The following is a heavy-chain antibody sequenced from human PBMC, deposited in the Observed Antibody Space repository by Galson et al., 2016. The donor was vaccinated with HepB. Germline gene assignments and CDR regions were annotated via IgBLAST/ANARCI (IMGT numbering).Heavy chain of an antibody. CDR1: GFTFSSYS. CDR2: ISSSSSYI. CDR3: GRGYCSSTSCYWEALNYYGMDV. Sequence: SLRLSCAASGFTFSSYSIHWVRQAPGKGLEWVSSISSSSSYIDYADSVKGRFTISRDNAKNSLYLQMNSLRAEDTAVYYCGRGYCSSTSCYWEALNYYGMDVWGQGTTVIVSS. J-gene: IGHJ6*02. D-gene: IGHD2-2*01. V-gene: IGHV3-21*01.